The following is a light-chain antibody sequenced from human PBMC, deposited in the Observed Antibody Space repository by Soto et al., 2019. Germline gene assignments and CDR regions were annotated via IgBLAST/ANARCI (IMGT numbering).Light chain of an antibody. CDR3: AAWDDSLSGTV. CDR1: SSNIGSNY. V-gene: IGLV1-47*01. Sequence: QSVLTQPPSASGTPGQRVTISCSGSSSNIGSNYVYWYQQLPGTAPKLLIYRNNQRPSGVPDRFSGSKSGTSASLAISGLRSEDEADYYCAAWDDSLSGTVFGGGLKVTVL. CDR2: RNN. J-gene: IGLJ2*01.